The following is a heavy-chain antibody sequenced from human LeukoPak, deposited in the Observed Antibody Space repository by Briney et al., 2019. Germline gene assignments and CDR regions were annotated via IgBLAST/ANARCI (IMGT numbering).Heavy chain of an antibody. V-gene: IGHV3-48*04. CDR3: ARGGIGY. J-gene: IGHJ4*02. CDR2: ISSSSSTI. Sequence: QAGGSLRLSCAASGFTFSSYSMNWVRQAPGKGLEWVSYISSSSSTIYYVDSVKDRFTISRDNAKNSLYLQMNSLRAEDTAVYYCARGGIGYWGQGTLVTVSS. CDR1: GFTFSSYS.